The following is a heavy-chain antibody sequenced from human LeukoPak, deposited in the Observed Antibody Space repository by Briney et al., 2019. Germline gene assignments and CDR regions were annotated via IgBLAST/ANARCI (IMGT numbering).Heavy chain of an antibody. V-gene: IGHV4-39*07. J-gene: IGHJ4*02. Sequence: SDTLSLTCSVSGGPIARTSFYWGWVRQPPGKGLEWIGNLYSGGSIYYNPSLKSRATISVDTSQNQFSLRLNSVTAADTAVYYCARDFFRNSLTLVKSHWGQGKLVVVSS. CDR2: LYSGGSI. CDR3: ARDFFRNSLTLVKSH. D-gene: IGHD3-10*01. CDR1: GGPIARTSFY.